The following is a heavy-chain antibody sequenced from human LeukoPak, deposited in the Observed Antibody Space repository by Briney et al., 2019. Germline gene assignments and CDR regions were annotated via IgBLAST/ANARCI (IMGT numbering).Heavy chain of an antibody. CDR3: ARTRGRLWPLDD. CDR1: GGSISSSSYY. Sequence: SETLSLTCAVYGGSISSSSYYWGWIRQPPGKGLEWIGSIYYSGSTYYNPSLKSRVTISVDTSKNQFSLKLTSVTAADTAVYYCARTRGRLWPLDDWGQGTLVTVSS. CDR2: IYYSGST. V-gene: IGHV4-39*01. D-gene: IGHD3-16*01. J-gene: IGHJ4*02.